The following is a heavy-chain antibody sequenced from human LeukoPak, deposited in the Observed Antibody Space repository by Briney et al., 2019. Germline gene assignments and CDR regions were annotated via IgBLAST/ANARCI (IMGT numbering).Heavy chain of an antibody. CDR3: ARQRGDILTGYYMPRGFDY. Sequence: GGSLRLSCAASGFTFSSYAMSWVRQAPGKGLEWVSAISGSGGSTYYADSVKGRFTISRDNSKNTLYLQMNSLRAEDTAVYYCARQRGDILTGYYMPRGFDYWGQGTLVTVSS. J-gene: IGHJ4*02. V-gene: IGHV3-23*01. CDR1: GFTFSSYA. D-gene: IGHD3-9*01. CDR2: ISGSGGST.